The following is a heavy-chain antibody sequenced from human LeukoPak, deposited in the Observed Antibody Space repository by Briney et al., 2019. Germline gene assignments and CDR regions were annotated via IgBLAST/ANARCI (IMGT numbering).Heavy chain of an antibody. V-gene: IGHV7-4-1*02. J-gene: IGHJ4*02. CDR3: ARACQPLGGLSFPDY. Sequence: GASVKVSCKASGYTFIAYYMHWVRQAPGQGLEWMGWINPNTGNPTYAQAFTGRFVFSLDTSVSTAYLQISSLKAEDTAVYYCARACQPLGGLSFPDYWGQGTLVTVSS. CDR2: INPNTGNP. CDR1: GYTFIAYY. D-gene: IGHD3-16*02.